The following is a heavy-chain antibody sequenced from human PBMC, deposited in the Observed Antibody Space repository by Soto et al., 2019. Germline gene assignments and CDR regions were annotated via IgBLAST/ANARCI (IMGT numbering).Heavy chain of an antibody. CDR1: GFTFSSYG. V-gene: IGHV3-33*01. CDR2: IWYDGSNK. CDR3: ARDGLIAVGQRDYYYYYYYYMDV. D-gene: IGHD6-19*01. Sequence: PGGSLRLSCAASGFTFSSYGMHWVRQAPGKGLEWVAVIWYDGSNKYYADSVKGRFTISRDNSKNTLYLQMNSLRAEDTAVYYCARDGLIAVGQRDYYYYYYYYMDVWGKGTTVTVSS. J-gene: IGHJ6*03.